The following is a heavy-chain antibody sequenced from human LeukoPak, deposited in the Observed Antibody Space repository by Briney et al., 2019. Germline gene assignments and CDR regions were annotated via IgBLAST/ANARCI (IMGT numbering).Heavy chain of an antibody. D-gene: IGHD6-13*01. Sequence: GGSLRLSCASSGFTVSSNYMSWVRQAPGKGLEWVSVIYSGGSTYYADSVKGRFTISRDNSKSTLYLQMNSLRAEDTAVYYCARGAIAAAGTGDWYFDLWGRGTLVTVSS. J-gene: IGHJ2*01. CDR2: IYSGGST. CDR1: GFTVSSNY. V-gene: IGHV3-66*02. CDR3: ARGAIAAAGTGDWYFDL.